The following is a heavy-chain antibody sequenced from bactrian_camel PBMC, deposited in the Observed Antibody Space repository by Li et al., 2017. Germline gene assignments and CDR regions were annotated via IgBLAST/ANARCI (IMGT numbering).Heavy chain of an antibody. J-gene: IGHJ4*01. V-gene: IGHV3S40*01. D-gene: IGHD5*01. CDR3: AAGLVPRGGWFDRTAYAN. CDR1: GVSYNV. CDR2: ISAGGGRT. Sequence: QAGGALRLSCEVSGVSYNVVGWFRQAPGKEREGVAAISAGGGRTQYDDSVEGRFAISQDNAKRTVYLQMNSLRPEDAAMYYCAAGLVPRGGWFDRTAYANWGQGTQVTVS.